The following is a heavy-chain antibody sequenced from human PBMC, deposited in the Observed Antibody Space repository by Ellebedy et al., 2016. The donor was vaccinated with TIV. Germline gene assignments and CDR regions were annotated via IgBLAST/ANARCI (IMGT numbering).Heavy chain of an antibody. D-gene: IGHD3-3*01. CDR2: ISGRGDNT. CDR3: AKGTDVLRFLEWFSD. V-gene: IGHV3-23*01. CDR1: GFTFRNYA. Sequence: GESLKISXAASGFTFRNYAMNWVRQAPGKGLEWVSGISGRGDNTYYAESVKGRLTISRDNSRNTVDLQMNSLRAEDMAVYYCAKGTDVLRFLEWFSDWGQGTLVSVSS. J-gene: IGHJ4*02.